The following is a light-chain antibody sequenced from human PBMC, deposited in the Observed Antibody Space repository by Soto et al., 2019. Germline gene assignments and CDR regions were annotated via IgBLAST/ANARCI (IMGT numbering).Light chain of an antibody. J-gene: IGKJ1*01. CDR1: ESVSSTS. CDR2: GVS. V-gene: IGKV3-20*01. Sequence: PGERATLSCRASESVSSTSLAWYQQKPGQAPRLLMYGVSSRATGIPDRFSGSGSGTDLTLTINRLEPEDFAVYFCQQYDNSVWTFGQGTKVDIK. CDR3: QQYDNSVWT.